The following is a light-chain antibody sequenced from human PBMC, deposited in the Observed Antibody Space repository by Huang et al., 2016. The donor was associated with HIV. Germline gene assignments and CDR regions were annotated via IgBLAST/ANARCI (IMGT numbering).Light chain of an antibody. J-gene: IGKJ3*01. V-gene: IGKV3-20*01. CDR3: QQYSEFPRT. CDR1: QSLLSTY. Sequence: EIVLTQSPGTLSLSPGERATLSCRASQSLLSTYLAWYQHKPGQAPRLLIYSSSTRATGIPDRCSGSGSGTDFTLTIHRLEPEDFAVYYCQQYSEFPRTFGPGTKVEIK. CDR2: SSS.